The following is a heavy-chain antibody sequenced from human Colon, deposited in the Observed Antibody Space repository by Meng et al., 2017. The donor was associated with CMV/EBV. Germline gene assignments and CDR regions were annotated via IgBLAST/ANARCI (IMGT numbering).Heavy chain of an antibody. CDR1: GGSISTYY. J-gene: IGHJ4*02. V-gene: IGHV4-59*13. CDR3: ARADPSIAMYYFDY. D-gene: IGHD3-16*01. Sequence: GSLRLSCNVSGGSISTYYWTWIRQSPGKGLEWIGNIYYTGSVKYNPPLKSRLTISVDTAKNQFSLKLSSVTAADTAIYFCARADPSIAMYYFDYWGPGTLVTVSS. CDR2: IYYTGSV.